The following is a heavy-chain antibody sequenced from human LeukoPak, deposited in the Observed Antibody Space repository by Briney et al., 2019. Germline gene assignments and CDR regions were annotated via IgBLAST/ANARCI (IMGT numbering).Heavy chain of an antibody. CDR3: ARRRGGYGEGEFDC. V-gene: IGHV3-66*04. CDR2: IRSDATT. Sequence: GGSLRLSCTASGFTASSKYMSWVRQASGKGLEWVSFIRSDATTAYADSVQGRFTISRDDSKNTLYLQMNSLRVEDTAVYYCARRRGGYGEGEFDCWGQGTLVTVSS. CDR1: GFTASSKY. D-gene: IGHD4-17*01. J-gene: IGHJ4*02.